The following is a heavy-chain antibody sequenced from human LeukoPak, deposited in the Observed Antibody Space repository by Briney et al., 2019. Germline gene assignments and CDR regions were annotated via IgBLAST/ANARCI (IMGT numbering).Heavy chain of an antibody. CDR1: GITFSSYG. D-gene: IGHD2/OR15-2a*01. CDR2: ISSTGGTT. CDR3: AKGPLLWN. V-gene: IGHV3-23*01. J-gene: IGHJ4*02. Sequence: GSLRLSCAASGITFSSYGMSWVRRAPGKGLEWVSSISSTGGTTYYADSVKGRFTISRDNSRNTLYLQMNSLRAEDTALYYCAKGPLLWNWGQGTLVTVSS.